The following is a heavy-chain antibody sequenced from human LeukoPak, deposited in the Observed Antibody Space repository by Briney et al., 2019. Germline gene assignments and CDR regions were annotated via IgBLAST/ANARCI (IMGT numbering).Heavy chain of an antibody. Sequence: GGSLRLSCVASGFTFSSYAMSWVRQAPGKGLEWVSVISGSGDTTYYADSVKGRFTVSRDNSKLYLQMNSLRAADTAVYFCVKRKDGYGSIDYWGQGTLVTVSS. J-gene: IGHJ4*02. CDR2: ISGSGDTT. CDR1: GFTFSSYA. V-gene: IGHV3-23*01. D-gene: IGHD3-10*01. CDR3: VKRKDGYGSIDY.